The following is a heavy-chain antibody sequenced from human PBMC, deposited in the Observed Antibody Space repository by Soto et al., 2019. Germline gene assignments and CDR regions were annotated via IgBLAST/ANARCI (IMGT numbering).Heavy chain of an antibody. V-gene: IGHV1-18*04. CDR3: ARELRQLVPKDQWFDP. J-gene: IGHJ5*02. D-gene: IGHD6-6*01. CDR1: GYTFTSYG. CDR2: ISAYNGNT. Sequence: ASVKVSCKASGYTFTSYGISWVRQAPGQGLEWMGWISAYNGNTNYAQKLQGRVTMTTDTSTSTAYMELRSLRSDDTAVYYCARELRQLVPKDQWFDPWGQGTLVNVS.